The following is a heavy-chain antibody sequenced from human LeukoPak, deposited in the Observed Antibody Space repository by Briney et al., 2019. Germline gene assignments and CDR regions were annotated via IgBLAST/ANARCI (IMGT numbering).Heavy chain of an antibody. J-gene: IGHJ6*02. CDR1: GYSFTSYW. CDR3: ARSRMVRGVAKDYYYYYGMDV. Sequence: GESLKISCKGSGYSFTSYWIGWVRQMPGKGLEWMGIIYPGDSDTRYSPSFQGQVTNSADKSISTAYLQWSSLKASDTAMYYCARSRMVRGVAKDYYYYYGMDVWGQGTTVTVSS. D-gene: IGHD3-10*01. CDR2: IYPGDSDT. V-gene: IGHV5-51*01.